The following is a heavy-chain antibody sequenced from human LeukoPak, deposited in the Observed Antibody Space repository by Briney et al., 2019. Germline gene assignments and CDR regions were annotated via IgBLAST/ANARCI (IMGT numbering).Heavy chain of an antibody. J-gene: IGHJ4*02. CDR1: GFTLSSYA. CDR2: ISGSGGST. Sequence: PWGSLRLSCAASGFTLSSYAMSWVRQAPGKGLEWVSAISGSGGSTYYADSVKGRFTISRDNSKNTLYLQMNSLRAEDTAVYYCAKDPEWELLFDYWGQGTLVTVSS. CDR3: AKDPEWELLFDY. D-gene: IGHD1-26*01. V-gene: IGHV3-23*01.